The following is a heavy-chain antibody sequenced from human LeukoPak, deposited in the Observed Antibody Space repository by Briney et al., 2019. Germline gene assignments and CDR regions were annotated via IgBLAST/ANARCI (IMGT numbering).Heavy chain of an antibody. V-gene: IGHV1-18*01. CDR3: ARGLRNIVVVPAAYWFDP. D-gene: IGHD2-2*01. J-gene: IGHJ5*02. CDR2: ISAYNGNT. Sequence: ASVKVSCKASGYTFTSYGISWVRQAPGQGLEWMGWISAYNGNTNYAQNLQGRVTMTTDTSTTTAYMELSSLRSEDTAVYYCARGLRNIVVVPAAYWFDPWGQGTLVTVSS. CDR1: GYTFTSYG.